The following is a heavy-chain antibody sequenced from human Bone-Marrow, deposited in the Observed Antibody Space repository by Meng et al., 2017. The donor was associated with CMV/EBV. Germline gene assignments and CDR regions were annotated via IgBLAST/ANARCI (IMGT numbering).Heavy chain of an antibody. CDR1: GGSISSYY. V-gene: IGHV3-7*01. CDR3: ARDPRVKSYVVVSAASDY. CDR2: IKQDGSEK. Sequence: GGSLRLSCTVSGGSISSYYWSWIRQPPGKGLEGVANIKQDGSEKYYVGSVKGRFTISRDNAKNSLYLQMNSLRAEDTAVYYGARDPRVKSYVVVSAASDYWGQGKMVTVSS. D-gene: IGHD2-2*01. J-gene: IGHJ4*02.